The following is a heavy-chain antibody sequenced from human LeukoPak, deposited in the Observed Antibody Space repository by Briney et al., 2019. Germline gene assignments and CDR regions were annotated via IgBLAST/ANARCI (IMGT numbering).Heavy chain of an antibody. D-gene: IGHD2-2*01. J-gene: IGHJ4*02. CDR3: ARDSLPSTSPGY. Sequence: GASVKVSCKASGCTFTSYGISWVRQAPGQGLEWMGWISANNGNTKYAQKFQGRVTMTTDTSTSTAYMELRSLRSDDTAVYYCARDSLPSTSPGYWGQGTLVTVSS. CDR1: GCTFTSYG. CDR2: ISANNGNT. V-gene: IGHV1-18*01.